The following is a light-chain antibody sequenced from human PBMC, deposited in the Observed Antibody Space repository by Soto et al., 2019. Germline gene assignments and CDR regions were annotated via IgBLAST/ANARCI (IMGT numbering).Light chain of an antibody. CDR1: QSIRHY. Sequence: DIQMTQSPPTLSASVGDRVTIACRASQSIRHYLAWYQQMPGKAPKLLIYGASTLQSGVPSRFSGSVSGTEFTLTISSLQPDDFGTYFCQHHNSYSQTFGQGTKLEIK. CDR2: GAS. J-gene: IGKJ1*01. CDR3: QHHNSYSQT. V-gene: IGKV1-5*01.